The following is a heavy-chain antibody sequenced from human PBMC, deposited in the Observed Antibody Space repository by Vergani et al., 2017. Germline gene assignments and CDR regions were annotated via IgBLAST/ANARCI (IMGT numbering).Heavy chain of an antibody. J-gene: IGHJ4*02. Sequence: EVQLVQSGAEVKKPGESLKISCQISGYSFTNYWIGWVRQMPGKGLEWMGIIHPADSDTRYSPSFQVQVTISVDKSISTAYLQRSSLRASDSAMYYCARLYGRDSSGSIYFDYWGQGTLVTVSS. D-gene: IGHD3-22*01. CDR2: IHPADSDT. CDR3: ARLYGRDSSGSIYFDY. CDR1: GYSFTNYW. V-gene: IGHV5-51*01.